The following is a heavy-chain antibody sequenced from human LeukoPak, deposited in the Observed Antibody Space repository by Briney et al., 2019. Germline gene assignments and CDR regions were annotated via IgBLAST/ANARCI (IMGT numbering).Heavy chain of an antibody. D-gene: IGHD3-10*01. CDR1: GYTFSSYD. CDR3: VRTVIAAIRGVTPPGY. Sequence: GASVKVSCKTSGYTFSSYDISWVRQAPGHGLEWMGWIAPYNGNTKYTQNLQGRVTLTTDISTSTAYMELRSLRSDDTAVYYCVRTVIAAIRGVTPPGYWGQGTLVTVSS. V-gene: IGHV1-18*01. CDR2: IAPYNGNT. J-gene: IGHJ4*02.